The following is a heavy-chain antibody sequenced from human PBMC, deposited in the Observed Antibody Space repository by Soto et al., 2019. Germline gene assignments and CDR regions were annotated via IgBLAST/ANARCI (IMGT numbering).Heavy chain of an antibody. V-gene: IGHV1-8*01. D-gene: IGHD5-18*01. CDR1: GYLFSSYD. Sequence: QVHLLQSGAEVKKPGASVKVSCTASGYLFSSYDVNWVRQASGQGLEWVGWMNPHSGSTAYAQKFQGRVTMTRNTTTNTAYMELSRLRSEDTALYYCARCQFGRDSYGPPVFDAWGQGTPVTVSS. CDR2: MNPHSGST. CDR3: ARCQFGRDSYGPPVFDA. J-gene: IGHJ5*02.